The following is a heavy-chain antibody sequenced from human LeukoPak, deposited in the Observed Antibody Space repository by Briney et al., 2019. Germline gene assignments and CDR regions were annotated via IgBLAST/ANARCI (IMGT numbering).Heavy chain of an antibody. CDR3: ARDGMATIPFDN. V-gene: IGHV3-74*01. CDR2: IDNDGSSA. CDR1: GFTFSSYW. D-gene: IGHD5-24*01. J-gene: IGHJ4*02. Sequence: GGSLRLSCAASGFTFSSYWMHWVRQAPGKGLVWVSRIDNDGSSAIYADSVKGRFTISRDNAKNTLYLQVHGLRDEDTAVYYCARDGMATIPFDNWGQGTPVTVSS.